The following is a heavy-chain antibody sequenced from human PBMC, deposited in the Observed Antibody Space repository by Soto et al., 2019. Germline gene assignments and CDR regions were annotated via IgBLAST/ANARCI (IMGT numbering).Heavy chain of an antibody. J-gene: IGHJ4*02. V-gene: IGHV1-69*13. D-gene: IGHD3-22*01. Sequence: GASVKVSCKASGGTFSSYAISWVRQAPGQGLEWMGGIIPIFGTANYAQKFQGRVTITADESTSTAYMELSSLRSEDTAVYYCARVPGGSSGYYAVGYFDYWGQGTLVTVSS. CDR1: GGTFSSYA. CDR3: ARVPGGSSGYYAVGYFDY. CDR2: IIPIFGTA.